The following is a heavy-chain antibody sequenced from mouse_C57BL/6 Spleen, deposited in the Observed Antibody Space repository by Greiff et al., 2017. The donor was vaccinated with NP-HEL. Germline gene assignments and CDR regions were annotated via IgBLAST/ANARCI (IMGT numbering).Heavy chain of an antibody. D-gene: IGHD4-1*01. Sequence: EVQLQQSGPELVKPGASVKMSCKASGYTFTDYNMHWVKQSHGKSLEWIGYINPNNGGTSYNEKFKGKATLTVNKSSSTAYMELGSLTSEDSAVYYCARSRTGTYYAMDYWGQGTSVTVSS. CDR2: INPNNGGT. V-gene: IGHV1-22*01. CDR1: GYTFTDYN. CDR3: ARSRTGTYYAMDY. J-gene: IGHJ4*01.